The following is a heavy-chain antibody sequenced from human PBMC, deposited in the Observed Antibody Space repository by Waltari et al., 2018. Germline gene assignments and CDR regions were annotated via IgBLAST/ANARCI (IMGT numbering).Heavy chain of an antibody. J-gene: IGHJ1*01. CDR1: GFRFSKYA. V-gene: IGHV3-23*04. Sequence: EVQLVESGGGLVQPGGSLKLSCVVSGFRFSKYAMSWVRQAPGKGLEWVSGISGVGENSYYADSVKGRFTISRDNSKNILFLQMNSLRAEDTAVYYCAKDQGYAGKDGDLRHWGQGSLVSVSS. D-gene: IGHD2-2*01. CDR3: AKDQGYAGKDGDLRH. CDR2: ISGVGENS.